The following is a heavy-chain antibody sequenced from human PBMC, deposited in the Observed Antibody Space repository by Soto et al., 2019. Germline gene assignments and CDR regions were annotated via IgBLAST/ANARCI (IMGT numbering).Heavy chain of an antibody. V-gene: IGHV1-8*01. CDR1: GYTFTSYD. CDR3: ARGREAYYYYYMDV. Sequence: ASVKVSCKASGYTFTSYDINWVRQATGQGLEWMGWMNPNSGNTGYAKKFQGRVTMTRNTSISTAYMELSSLRSEDTAVYYCARGREAYYYYYMDVWGKGTTVTVSS. CDR2: MNPNSGNT. D-gene: IGHD1-26*01. J-gene: IGHJ6*03.